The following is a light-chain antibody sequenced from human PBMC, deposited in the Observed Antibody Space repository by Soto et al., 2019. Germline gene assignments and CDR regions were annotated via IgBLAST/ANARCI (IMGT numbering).Light chain of an antibody. CDR3: QQSYSTPIT. CDR1: QSISTS. V-gene: IGKV1-39*01. J-gene: IGKJ5*01. Sequence: DIQMTQSPSSLSVSARDRVSITCRASQSISTSLNWYQQKPGKAPTLLIYGASTLQSGVPSRFSGSGSGTDFTLTISSLQPEDFATYYCQQSYSTPITFGQGTRLEI. CDR2: GAS.